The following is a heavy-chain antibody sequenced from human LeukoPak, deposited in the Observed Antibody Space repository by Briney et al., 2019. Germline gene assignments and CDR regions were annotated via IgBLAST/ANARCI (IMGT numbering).Heavy chain of an antibody. CDR1: GGSISSSSYY. CDR3: ARSIWNYVYYYYYYMDV. D-gene: IGHD1-7*01. V-gene: IGHV4-39*01. CDR2: IYYSGST. Sequence: SETLSLTCTVSGGSISSSSYYWGWIRQPPGKGLEWIGSIYYSGSTYYNPSLKSRVTISVDTSKNQFSLKLSSMTAADTAVYYCARSIWNYVYYYYYYMDVWGKGTTVTVSS. J-gene: IGHJ6*03.